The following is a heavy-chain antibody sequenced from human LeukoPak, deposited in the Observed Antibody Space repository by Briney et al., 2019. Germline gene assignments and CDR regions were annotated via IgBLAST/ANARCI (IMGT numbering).Heavy chain of an antibody. J-gene: IGHJ2*01. V-gene: IGHV3-13*01. CDR1: GFTFSSYD. Sequence: PGGSLRLSCAASGFTFSSYDIHWVRQATVKGLEWVSGIGTAGEIYYPGSVKGRFTISRENAKNSLYLQMNSLRAGDTAVYYCARAAYSSTWYSRYFDLWGRGTLVTVSS. D-gene: IGHD6-13*01. CDR3: ARAAYSSTWYSRYFDL. CDR2: IGTAGEI.